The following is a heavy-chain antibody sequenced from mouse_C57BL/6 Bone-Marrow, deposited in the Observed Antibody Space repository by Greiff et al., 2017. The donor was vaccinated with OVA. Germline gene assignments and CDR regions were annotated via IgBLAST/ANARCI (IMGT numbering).Heavy chain of an antibody. V-gene: IGHV1-81*01. Sequence: QVHVKQSGAELARPGASVKLSCKASGYTFTSYGISWVKQRTGQGLEWIGEIYPRSGNTYYNEKFKGKATLTADKSSSTAYMELRSLASENSAVYCCAGWLRRGFDYWGQGTTLTVSS. CDR2: IYPRSGNT. CDR3: AGWLRRGFDY. CDR1: GYTFTSYG. D-gene: IGHD2-2*01. J-gene: IGHJ2*01.